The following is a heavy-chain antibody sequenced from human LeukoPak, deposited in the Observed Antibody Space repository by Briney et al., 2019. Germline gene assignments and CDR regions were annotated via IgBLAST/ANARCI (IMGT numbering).Heavy chain of an antibody. J-gene: IGHJ4*02. V-gene: IGHV4-59*01. D-gene: IGHD6-13*01. CDR1: GGPISSYY. CDR2: IYYIGST. Sequence: SETLSLTCTVSGGPISSYYWSWIRQPPGKGLEWIGYIYYIGSTNYNPSLKSRLTISLDTSKNQFSPKLSSVTAADTAVYYCARSARSAADFDYWGQGTLVTVSS. CDR3: ARSARSAADFDY.